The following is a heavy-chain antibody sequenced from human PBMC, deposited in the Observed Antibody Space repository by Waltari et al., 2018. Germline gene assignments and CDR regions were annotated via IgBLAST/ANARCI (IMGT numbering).Heavy chain of an antibody. D-gene: IGHD2-8*01. J-gene: IGHJ4*02. CDR3: ARAYCIHGVCYSGYYFDY. CDR2: NNADNGNT. Sequence: VQLVQSGAEVTRPGASGHVYCKAPGYTFTRDNMLWVRQAPGQGLEWMGGNNADNGNTKYAQKFQGRVTITRDTSANTADMERSSLRSEDTAVYYCARAYCIHGVCYSGYYFDYWGQGTLGTVSS. CDR1: GYTFTRDN. V-gene: IGHV1-3*01.